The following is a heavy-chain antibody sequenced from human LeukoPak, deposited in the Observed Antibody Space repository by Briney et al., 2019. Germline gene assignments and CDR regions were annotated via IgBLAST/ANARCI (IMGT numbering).Heavy chain of an antibody. V-gene: IGHV7-4-1*01. CDR3: DY. D-gene: IGHD3-22*01. CDR1: GYTFTNYA. J-gene: IGHJ4*02. Sequence: GASVKVSCKASGYTFTNYAMNWVRQAPRQGLEWMGWINTNTGHPKYAQGFTGRFVFSLDTSDSTAYYCARVGLYYYDSSGYYDYWGQGTLVTVSS. CDR2: INTNTGHP.